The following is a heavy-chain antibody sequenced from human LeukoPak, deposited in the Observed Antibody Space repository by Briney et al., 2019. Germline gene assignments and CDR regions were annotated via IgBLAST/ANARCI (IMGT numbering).Heavy chain of an antibody. V-gene: IGHV3-72*01. J-gene: IGHJ4*02. CDR3: ARIIDSSGHYYWDY. CDR2: TRNKANSYTT. CDR1: GFSFTDHY. D-gene: IGHD3-22*01. Sequence: GSLRLSCAASGFSFTDHYMDWVRQAPGKGLEWVGRTRNKANSYTTEYAASVKGRFTISRDDSTDPLYLQMNSLKTEDTAVYYCARIIDSSGHYYWDYWGQGTLVTVSS.